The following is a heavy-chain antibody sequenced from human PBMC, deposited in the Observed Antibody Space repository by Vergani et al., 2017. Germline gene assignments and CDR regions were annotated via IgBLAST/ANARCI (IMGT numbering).Heavy chain of an antibody. CDR3: VKDLYYYGSGLNWFDP. Sequence: EVQLVESGGGLVQPGGSLRLSCSASGFTFSSYAMHWVRQAPGKGLEYGSAISSNGGSTYYADSVKGRFTISRDNSKNTLYLQMSSLRAEDTAVYYCVKDLYYYGSGLNWFDPWGQGTLVTVSS. CDR1: GFTFSSYA. V-gene: IGHV3-64D*06. D-gene: IGHD3-10*01. J-gene: IGHJ5*02. CDR2: ISSNGGST.